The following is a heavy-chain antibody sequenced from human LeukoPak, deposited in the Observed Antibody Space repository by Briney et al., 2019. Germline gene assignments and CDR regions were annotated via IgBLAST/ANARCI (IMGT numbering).Heavy chain of an antibody. J-gene: IGHJ4*02. CDR3: AKSGSSYYFDY. CDR2: ISYDGSNK. CDR1: GFTFSSYG. D-gene: IGHD1-26*01. Sequence: PGGSLRLSCAASGFTFSSYGMHWVRQAPGKGLEWVAVISYDGSNKYYADSVKGRFTISRDNSKNTLYLQMNSLRAEDTAVYYCAKSGSSYYFDYWGQGTLVTVSS. V-gene: IGHV3-30*18.